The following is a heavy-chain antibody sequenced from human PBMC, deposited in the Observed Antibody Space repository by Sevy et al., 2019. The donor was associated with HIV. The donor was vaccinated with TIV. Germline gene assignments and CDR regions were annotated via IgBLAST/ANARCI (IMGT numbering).Heavy chain of an antibody. V-gene: IGHV4-59*01. CDR3: ARHFPYYYDSSGADAFDI. CDR1: GGSISSYY. J-gene: IGHJ3*02. D-gene: IGHD3-22*01. Sequence: SETLSLTCTVSGGSISSYYWSWIRQPPGKGLEWIGYIYYSGSTNYNPSLKSRVTISVDTSKNQFSLKLSSVTAADTALYYCARHFPYYYDSSGADAFDIWGQGTMVTVSS. CDR2: IYYSGST.